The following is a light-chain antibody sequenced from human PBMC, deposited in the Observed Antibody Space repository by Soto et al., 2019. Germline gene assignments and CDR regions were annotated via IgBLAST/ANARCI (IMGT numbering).Light chain of an antibody. CDR1: QDIGNY. CDR2: TAS. J-gene: IGKJ5*01. CDR3: QKYNSALT. V-gene: IGKV1-27*01. Sequence: IRMTQSPSSLSASTGDTVTITCRASQDIGNYLAWYQQTPGKVPKLLIYTASTLQSGVPSRFSGSGSGTDFTLTISSLQPEDVATYYCQKYNSALTFGQGTRLEIK.